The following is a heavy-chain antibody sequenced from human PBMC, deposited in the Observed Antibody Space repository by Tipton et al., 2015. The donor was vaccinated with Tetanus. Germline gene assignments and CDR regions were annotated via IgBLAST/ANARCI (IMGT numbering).Heavy chain of an antibody. CDR2: ILGDDSST. V-gene: IGHV3-64*01. CDR1: GFTFTRYP. CDR3: ARDRDSGWSFDY. Sequence: GSLRLSCAASGFTFTRYPMHWVRQAPGKGLEYVASILGDDSSTLYASSMKGRFTITRDNSKNTLYLQMDSLRGEDMAVYYCARDRDSGWSFDYWGQGTLVTVSS. D-gene: IGHD6-19*01. J-gene: IGHJ4*02.